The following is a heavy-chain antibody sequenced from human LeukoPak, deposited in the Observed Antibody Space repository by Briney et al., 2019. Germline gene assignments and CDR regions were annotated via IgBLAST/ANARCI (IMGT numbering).Heavy chain of an antibody. D-gene: IGHD1-26*01. J-gene: IGHJ4*02. CDR2: IYYSGST. CDR3: ARGGVGATLGFDY. Sequence: SETLSLTCTVSGGSISSYYWSWIRQPPGKGLEWIGYIYYSGSTNYNPSLKSRVTISVDRSKNQFSLKLSSVTAADTAVYYCARGGVGATLGFDYWGQGTLVTVSS. CDR1: GGSISSYY. V-gene: IGHV4-59*12.